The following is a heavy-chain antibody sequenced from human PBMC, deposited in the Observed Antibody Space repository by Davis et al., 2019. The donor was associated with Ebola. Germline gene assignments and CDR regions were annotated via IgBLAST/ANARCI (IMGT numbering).Heavy chain of an antibody. Sequence: GGSLRLSCAASGFTFSSYAMSWVRQAPGKGLEWVSAISGSGGSTYYADSVKGRFTISRDNSKNTLYLQMNSLRAEDTAVYYCANDLWFGELLSSGADYWGQGTLVTVSS. CDR1: GFTFSSYA. V-gene: IGHV3-23*01. CDR2: ISGSGGST. D-gene: IGHD3-10*01. CDR3: ANDLWFGELLSSGADY. J-gene: IGHJ4*02.